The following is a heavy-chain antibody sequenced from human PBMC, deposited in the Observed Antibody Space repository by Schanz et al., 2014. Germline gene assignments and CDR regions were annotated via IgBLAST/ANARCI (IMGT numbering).Heavy chain of an antibody. V-gene: IGHV1-18*04. CDR1: GYTFTSDS. CDR3: ARDQRRYCSTASCLHDNWFDP. D-gene: IGHD2-2*01. Sequence: QVQLVQSGAEVKKPGASVKVSCKASGYTFTSDSMHWERQAPGQGPEFMGWISTFRNEDTNSAQRFQGRLTMPTDTSTSTAYMELRSLRSDDTAVYFCARDQRRYCSTASCLHDNWFDPWGQGTLXIVSS. J-gene: IGHJ5*02. CDR2: ISTFRNEDT.